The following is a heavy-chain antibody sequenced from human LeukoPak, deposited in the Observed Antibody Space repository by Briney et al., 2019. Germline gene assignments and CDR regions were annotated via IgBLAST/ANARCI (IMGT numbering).Heavy chain of an antibody. V-gene: IGHV3-73*01. D-gene: IGHD1-26*01. CDR1: GFTFSGSA. CDR2: IRSKANSYAT. J-gene: IGHJ5*02. CDR3: TRHVVGATFDP. Sequence: GGSLRLSRAASGFTFSGSAMHWVRQATGKGLEWVGRIRSKANSYATAYAASVKGRFTISRDDSKNTAYLQMNSLKTEDTAVYYCTRHVVGATFDPWGQGTLVTVSS.